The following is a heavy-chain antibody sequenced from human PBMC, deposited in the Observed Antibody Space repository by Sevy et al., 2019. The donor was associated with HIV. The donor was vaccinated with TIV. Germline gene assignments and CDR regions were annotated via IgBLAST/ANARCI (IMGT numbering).Heavy chain of an antibody. CDR2: INPNSGGT. Sequence: ASVKVSCKASGYTFTGYYMHWVRQAPGQGLEWMGRINPNSGGTNYAQKFQGRVTMTRDTSISTAYMELSRLRSDGTAVYYCARDFYDFWSAHKGTMGYWGQGTLVTVSS. J-gene: IGHJ4*02. CDR3: ARDFYDFWSAHKGTMGY. D-gene: IGHD3-3*01. V-gene: IGHV1-2*06. CDR1: GYTFTGYY.